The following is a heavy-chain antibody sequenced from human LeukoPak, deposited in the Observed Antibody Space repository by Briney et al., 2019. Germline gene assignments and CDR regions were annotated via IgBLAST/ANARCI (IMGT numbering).Heavy chain of an antibody. J-gene: IGHJ6*03. V-gene: IGHV1-69*13. Sequence: GASVKVSCKASGGTFSSYAISWVRQAPGQGLEWMGGIIPIFGTANYAQKFQGRVTITADESTSTAYMELSSLRSEDTAVYYCARGQDIVVVPAATPINYYYMDVWGRGTTVTVSS. CDR3: ARGQDIVVVPAATPINYYYMDV. CDR2: IIPIFGTA. D-gene: IGHD2-2*01. CDR1: GGTFSSYA.